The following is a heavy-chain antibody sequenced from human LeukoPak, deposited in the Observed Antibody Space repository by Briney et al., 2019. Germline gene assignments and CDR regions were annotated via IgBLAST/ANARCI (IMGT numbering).Heavy chain of an antibody. CDR3: ARGGWTASLRSADYYYMDV. CDR2: INPNSGGT. J-gene: IGHJ6*03. CDR1: GYTFTGYY. Sequence: ASVKVSCKASGYTFTGYYMHWVRQAPGQGLEWMGWINPNSGGTNYARKFQGRVTMTRDTSISTAYMELSRLRSDDTAVYYCARGGWTASLRSADYYYMDVWGKGTTVTVSS. V-gene: IGHV1-2*02. D-gene: IGHD5-18*01.